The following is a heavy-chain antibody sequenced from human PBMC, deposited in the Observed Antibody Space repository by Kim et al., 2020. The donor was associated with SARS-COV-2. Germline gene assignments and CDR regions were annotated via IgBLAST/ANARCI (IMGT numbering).Heavy chain of an antibody. V-gene: IGHV3-30*04. Sequence: GGSLRLSCAASGFTFSSYAMHWVRQAPGKGLEWVAVISYDGSNKYYADSVKGRFTISRDNSKNTLYLQMNSLRAEDTAVYYCARVPFRGAVAGRFDYWGQGTLVTVSS. CDR3: ARVPFRGAVAGRFDY. CDR1: GFTFSSYA. CDR2: ISYDGSNK. D-gene: IGHD6-19*01. J-gene: IGHJ4*02.